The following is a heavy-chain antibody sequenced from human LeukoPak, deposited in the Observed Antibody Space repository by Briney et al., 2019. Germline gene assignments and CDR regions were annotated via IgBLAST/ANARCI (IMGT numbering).Heavy chain of an antibody. D-gene: IGHD6-6*01. V-gene: IGHV3-23*01. CDR3: AKDPIMYSSSSVAY. Sequence: HAGGSLRLSCAASGFTFSSYAMSWVRQAPGKGLEWVSAISGSGGSTYYADSVKGRFTISRDNSKNTLYLQMNSLRAEDTAVYYCAKDPIMYSSSSVAYWGQGTLVTVSS. CDR1: GFTFSSYA. CDR2: ISGSGGST. J-gene: IGHJ4*02.